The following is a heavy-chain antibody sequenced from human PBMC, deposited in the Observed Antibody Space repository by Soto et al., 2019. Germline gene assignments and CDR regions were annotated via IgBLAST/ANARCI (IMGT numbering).Heavy chain of an antibody. CDR3: GLEPTGTGGFDY. Sequence: QVKLVKSGAEVKKPGASVKVSCKASGHTFTGHHMHWVRQAPGQGLEWMGWINLDSGDTRYAQKFQGRVTTTRDTSITTAYMELSGLRSDDTAVYYCGLEPTGTGGFDYWGQGTLVTVSS. D-gene: IGHD7-27*01. CDR2: INLDSGDT. J-gene: IGHJ4*02. V-gene: IGHV1-2*02. CDR1: GHTFTGHH.